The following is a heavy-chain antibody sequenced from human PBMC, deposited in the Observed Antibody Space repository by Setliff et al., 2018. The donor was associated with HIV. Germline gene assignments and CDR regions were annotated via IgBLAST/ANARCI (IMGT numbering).Heavy chain of an antibody. J-gene: IGHJ4*02. Sequence: GASVKVSCKASGYTFTSYGISWVRQAPGQGLEWMGWISAYNGNTDYAQKFQGRVTITRDTSITTAYMELSSLRSEDTAVYYCARGGFFGVAERRAFANWGQGTLVTVSS. V-gene: IGHV1-18*01. D-gene: IGHD3-3*01. CDR3: ARGGFFGVAERRAFAN. CDR2: ISAYNGNT. CDR1: GYTFTSYG.